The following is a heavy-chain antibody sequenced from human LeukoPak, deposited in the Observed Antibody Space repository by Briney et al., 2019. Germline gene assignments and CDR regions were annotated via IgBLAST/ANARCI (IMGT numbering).Heavy chain of an antibody. Sequence: PGGSLRLSCAASGFTFSSYSMNWVRQAPGKGLEWVSYISSSSSTIYYADSVKGRFTISRDISKDMLYLEMNNVNVDDTAVYFCARGVDYTALDIWGQGTMVSVSS. J-gene: IGHJ3*02. CDR3: ARGVDYTALDI. D-gene: IGHD4-11*01. V-gene: IGHV3-48*01. CDR2: ISSSSSTI. CDR1: GFTFSSYS.